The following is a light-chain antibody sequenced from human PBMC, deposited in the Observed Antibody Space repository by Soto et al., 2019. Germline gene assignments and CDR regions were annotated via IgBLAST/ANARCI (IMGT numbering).Light chain of an antibody. V-gene: IGKV4-1*01. CDR3: LQHYAAPIS. Sequence: DIVMTQSPLSLAVSLGERATINCKSSQSLLSGSNNKNYLGWFQQKPGQPPKLVISWASTRVSGVPDRFSGSGSGTDFTLTISSLQAEDVAVYFWLQHYAAPISFGGGTKVEIK. CDR1: QSLLSGSNNKNY. CDR2: WAS. J-gene: IGKJ4*01.